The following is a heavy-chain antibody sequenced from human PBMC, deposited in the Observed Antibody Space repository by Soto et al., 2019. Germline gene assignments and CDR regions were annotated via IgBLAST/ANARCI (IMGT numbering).Heavy chain of an antibody. V-gene: IGHV1-3*01. CDR1: GYTFTSYA. Sequence: ASVKVSCKASGYTFTSYAMHWVRQAPGQRLEWMGWINAGNGNTKYSQKFQGRVTITRDTSASTAYMELSSLRSEDTAVYYCARDKTIFGVVNLYYYYGMDVWGQGTTVTV. CDR2: INAGNGNT. D-gene: IGHD3-3*01. CDR3: ARDKTIFGVVNLYYYYGMDV. J-gene: IGHJ6*02.